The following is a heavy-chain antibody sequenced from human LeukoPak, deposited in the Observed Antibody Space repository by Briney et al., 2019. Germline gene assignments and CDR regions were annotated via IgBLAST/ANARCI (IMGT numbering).Heavy chain of an antibody. CDR1: GFIVSSNY. CDR3: ARINGGDGMDV. V-gene: IGHV3-53*01. D-gene: IGHD4-23*01. Sequence: TGGSLRLSCAASGFIVSSNYMSWVRQGPGKGLEWVSVIYSGGSTYYADSVKGRSTISRDNSKNTLYLQMNSLRAEDTAVYYCARINGGDGMDVWGQGTTVTVSS. CDR2: IYSGGST. J-gene: IGHJ6*02.